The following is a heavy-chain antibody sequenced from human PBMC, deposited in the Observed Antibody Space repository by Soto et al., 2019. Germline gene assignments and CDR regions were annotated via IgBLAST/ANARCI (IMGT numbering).Heavy chain of an antibody. CDR3: AVEAVAGSEGRWNKYTWFDP. CDR2: IVVGSGNT. D-gene: IGHD6-19*01. J-gene: IGHJ5*02. Sequence: PVEVCCKASGFTFTCTSLRWVHHARRQRLEWIGWIVVGSGNTNYAQKFQERVTITRDMSTSTAYMELSSLRSEDTAVYYCAVEAVAGSEGRWNKYTWFDPWGQGTLVTVSS. V-gene: IGHV1-58*01. CDR1: GFTFTCTS.